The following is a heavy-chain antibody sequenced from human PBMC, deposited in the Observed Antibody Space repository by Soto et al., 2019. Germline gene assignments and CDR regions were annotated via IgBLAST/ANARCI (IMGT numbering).Heavy chain of an antibody. V-gene: IGHV3-48*03. CDR1: GFTFSSYE. CDR3: ARESDHDTFDY. J-gene: IGHJ4*02. Sequence: PGGSLRLSCAASGFTFSSYEMNWVRQAPGKGLEWVSYISDSGSSIYYADSVKGRFTISRDNAKNSLYLQMNGLRAEDTAVYYCARESDHDTFDYWGQGTLVTVSS. CDR2: ISDSGSSI. D-gene: IGHD3-9*01.